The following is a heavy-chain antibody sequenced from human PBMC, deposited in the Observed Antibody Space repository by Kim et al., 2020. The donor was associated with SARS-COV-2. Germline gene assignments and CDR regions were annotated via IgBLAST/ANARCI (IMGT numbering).Heavy chain of an antibody. J-gene: IGHJ4*02. Sequence: GGSLRLSCAGSGFTFSSSAMTWVRQTPGKGLESVSSITSTGSITQYADSVKGRFTISRDNSKNTLYMQMNSLRAEDTAIYYCAKEGISSGWYWDYWGQGTLVTVSS. CDR3: AKEGISSGWYWDY. D-gene: IGHD6-19*01. CDR2: ITSTGSIT. V-gene: IGHV3-23*01. CDR1: GFTFSSSA.